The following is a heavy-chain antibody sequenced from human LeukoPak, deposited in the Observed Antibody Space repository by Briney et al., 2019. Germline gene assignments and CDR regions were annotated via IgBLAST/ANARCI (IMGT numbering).Heavy chain of an antibody. J-gene: IGHJ3*02. V-gene: IGHV4-39*01. CDR2: IYYNEDT. CDR3: ARQLAAGNDAFDI. D-gene: IGHD2-15*01. CDR1: GVDICSSPYY. Sequence: SETLSLTCTVSGVDICSSPYYWAWIRQPPGKGLEFIGSIYYNEDTYSNPSLKSRLTISVDTSTNQFSLRLNSVTAADTAVYFCARQLAAGNDAFDIWGQGTMVTVSS.